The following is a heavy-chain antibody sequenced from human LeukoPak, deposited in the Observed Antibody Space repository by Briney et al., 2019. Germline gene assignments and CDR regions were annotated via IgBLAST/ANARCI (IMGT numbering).Heavy chain of an antibody. D-gene: IGHD4-17*01. Sequence: ASVKVSCKASGYTITSYGISLVRQASGQGLEWMGWISAYNGNTNYAQKLQGRVTMTTDTSTSTAYMELRSLRSDDTAVYYCARDGMGYGDYYGMDVWGQGTTVTVSS. V-gene: IGHV1-18*01. CDR3: ARDGMGYGDYYGMDV. J-gene: IGHJ6*02. CDR2: ISAYNGNT. CDR1: GYTITSYG.